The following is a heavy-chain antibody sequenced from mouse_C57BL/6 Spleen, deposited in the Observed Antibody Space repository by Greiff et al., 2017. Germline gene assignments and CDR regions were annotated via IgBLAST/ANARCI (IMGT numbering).Heavy chain of an antibody. J-gene: IGHJ4*01. Sequence: VQLQQPGAELVRPGSSVKLSCKASGYTFTSYWMHWVKQRPIQGLEWICNIDPSDSGTHYNQKFKNKATLTVDKSSSTAYMQRSSLTSEDSAVYYCARKGRYYAMDYWGQGTSVTVSA. CDR3: ARKGRYYAMDY. CDR1: GYTFTSYW. V-gene: IGHV1-52*01. D-gene: IGHD1-1*01. CDR2: IDPSDSGT.